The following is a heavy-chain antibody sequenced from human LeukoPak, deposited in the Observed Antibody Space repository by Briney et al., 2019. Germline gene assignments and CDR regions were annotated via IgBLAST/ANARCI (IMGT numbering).Heavy chain of an antibody. CDR2: IHSNADT. Sequence: GGSLRLSCAASDFTVISNYMTWVRQVPGKGLECVSVIHSNADTYYAASVKGRFTISRNSSNHMLYLQMNSLRVEDTAVYYCTRGDAAMGEFWGQGTLATVSS. D-gene: IGHD5-18*01. CDR3: TRGDAAMGEF. J-gene: IGHJ4*02. V-gene: IGHV3-53*01. CDR1: DFTVISNY.